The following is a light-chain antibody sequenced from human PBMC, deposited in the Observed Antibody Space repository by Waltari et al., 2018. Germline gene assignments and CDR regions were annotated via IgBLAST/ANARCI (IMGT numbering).Light chain of an antibody. CDR3: QSYDSSLTGSV. Sequence: QSVLTQPPSVSGAPGQRVTISCSGSSSNIGAGSDVHWYQQLPGTAPKLLIYGTSSRPSGLPDRFSGSKSGTSASLAITGLQAEDEADYYCQSYDSSLTGSVFGGGTKLTVL. CDR2: GTS. CDR1: SSNIGAGSD. J-gene: IGLJ3*02. V-gene: IGLV1-40*01.